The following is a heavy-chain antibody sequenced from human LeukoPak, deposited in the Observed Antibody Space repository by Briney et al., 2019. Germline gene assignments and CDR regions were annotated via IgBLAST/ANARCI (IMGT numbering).Heavy chain of an antibody. CDR1: GYTFTSYG. CDR3: ARDEWELLT. CDR2: ISAYNGNT. Sequence: ASVKVSCKASGYTFTSYGISWVRQAPGQGLEWMGWISAYNGNTNYAQKLQGRVTITTDESTSTAYMELSSLRSEDTAVYYCARDEWELLTWGQGTLVTVSS. V-gene: IGHV1-18*01. D-gene: IGHD1-26*01. J-gene: IGHJ4*02.